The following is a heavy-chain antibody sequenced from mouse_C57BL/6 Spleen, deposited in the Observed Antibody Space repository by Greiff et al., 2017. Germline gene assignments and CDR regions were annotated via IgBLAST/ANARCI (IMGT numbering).Heavy chain of an antibody. V-gene: IGHV14-4*01. CDR2: IDPENGDT. J-gene: IGHJ4*01. D-gene: IGHD1-1*01. CDR3: TFITTPQRGAMDY. CDR1: GFNIKDDY. Sequence: VQLQQSGAELVRPGASVKLSCTASGFNIKDDYMHWVKQRPEQGLEWIGWIDPENGDTEYASKFQGKATITAYTSSNTAYLQLSSLTSEDTAVYYCTFITTPQRGAMDYWGQGTSVTVSS.